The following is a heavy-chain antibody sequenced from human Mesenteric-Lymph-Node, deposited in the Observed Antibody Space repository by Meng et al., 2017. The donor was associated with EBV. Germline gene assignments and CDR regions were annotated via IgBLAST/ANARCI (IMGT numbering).Heavy chain of an antibody. CDR1: GASISSGVYY. J-gene: IGHJ4*02. CDR3: AGHDFGDYAFDY. CDR2: IYYRGST. Sequence: QVQLPESGPGLVQPSQPLSLTCAVSGASISSGVYYWSWIRQPPGKGLEWMGYIYYRGSTYYNPSLKSRVTISVDTSKNLLSLKVNSVTAADTAVYYCAGHDFGDYAFDYWGQGTLVTVSS. D-gene: IGHD4-17*01. V-gene: IGHV4-30-4*01.